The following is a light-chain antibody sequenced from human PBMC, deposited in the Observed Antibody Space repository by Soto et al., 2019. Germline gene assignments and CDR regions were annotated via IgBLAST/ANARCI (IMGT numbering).Light chain of an antibody. CDR2: SAS. Sequence: DIQMTQSPSSLSASVGDRVTITCRASQTISVYLNWYQQKPGRAPDVLIYSASTRRSGVPSRFSGSGSGTAFTLTITSLQPEDFATYYCQQTYSVPLTFGGGTRV. V-gene: IGKV1-39*01. CDR1: QTISVY. CDR3: QQTYSVPLT. J-gene: IGKJ4*01.